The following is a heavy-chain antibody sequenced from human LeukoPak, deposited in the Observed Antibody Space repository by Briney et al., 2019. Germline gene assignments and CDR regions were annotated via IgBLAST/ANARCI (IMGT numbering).Heavy chain of an antibody. J-gene: IGHJ4*02. CDR1: GGSIKSNNW. Sequence: SETLSLTCAVSGGSIKSNNWWSWVRQPPGKGLEWIGVINHSGSTNYNPSLKSRVTISVDTSKNQFSLKLSSVTAADTAVYYCARGRPRFSSWHLYYFDYWGQGTLVTVSS. CDR3: ARGRPRFSSWHLYYFDY. CDR2: INHSGST. V-gene: IGHV4-4*02. D-gene: IGHD6-13*01.